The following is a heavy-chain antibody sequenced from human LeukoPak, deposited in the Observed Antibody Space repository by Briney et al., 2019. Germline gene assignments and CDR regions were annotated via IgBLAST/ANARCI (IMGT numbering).Heavy chain of an antibody. CDR1: GFTFSSYA. J-gene: IGHJ4*02. CDR2: ISGSGGST. D-gene: IGHD3-10*01. CDR3: AKDQPYFYGAGSYYEYFDH. V-gene: IGHV3-23*01. Sequence: GGSLRLSCAASGFTFSSYAMSWVRQAPGKGLEWVSAISGSGGSTYYADSVKGRFTISRDNSKNTLYLQMNSLRAEDTAVYYCAKDQPYFYGAGSYYEYFDHWGQGTLVTVSS.